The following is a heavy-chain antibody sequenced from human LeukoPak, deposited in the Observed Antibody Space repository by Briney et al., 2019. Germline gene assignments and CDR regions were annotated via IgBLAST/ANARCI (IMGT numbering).Heavy chain of an antibody. D-gene: IGHD2/OR15-2a*01. V-gene: IGHV3-23*01. CDR1: GFTFSSYS. CDR2: VSGSGGST. Sequence: GGSLRLSCAASGFTFSSYSMNWVRQAPGKGLGWVSAVSGSGGSTYYADSVQGRFTISRDNSKNTLYLQMNSLRAEDTAVYYCAKDVTRINSPLDYWGQGTLVTVSS. J-gene: IGHJ4*02. CDR3: AKDVTRINSPLDY.